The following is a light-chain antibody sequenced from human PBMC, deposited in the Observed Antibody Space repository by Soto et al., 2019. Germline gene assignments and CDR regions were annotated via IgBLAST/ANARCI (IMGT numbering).Light chain of an antibody. CDR3: SSYTTSSTVV. V-gene: IGLV2-14*03. Sequence: HSALTQPASVFGSPGQSITISCTGTSSDVGGYNFVSWYQQLPGKAPKLMIYEVTSRPSGVSNRFSGSKSGNTASLTISGLQPEDEADYYCSSYTTSSTVVFGTGTKLTVL. CDR2: EVT. CDR1: SSDVGGYNF. J-gene: IGLJ1*01.